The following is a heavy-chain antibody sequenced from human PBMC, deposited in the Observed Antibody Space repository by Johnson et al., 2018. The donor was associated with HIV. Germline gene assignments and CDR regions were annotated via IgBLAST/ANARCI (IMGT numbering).Heavy chain of an antibody. Sequence: QVHLVESGGGLVKPGGSLRLSCAASGFTFSTYAFHWVRQAPGKGLEWVAVMSYDGINKYYADSVKGRFTISRDNPKNTLYLQMSSLRAEDTAVYYCAKVLSARPGVDDAFDIWGQGTMVTVSS. CDR2: MSYDGINK. D-gene: IGHD1-1*01. CDR3: AKVLSARPGVDDAFDI. J-gene: IGHJ3*02. CDR1: GFTFSTYA. V-gene: IGHV3-30-3*01.